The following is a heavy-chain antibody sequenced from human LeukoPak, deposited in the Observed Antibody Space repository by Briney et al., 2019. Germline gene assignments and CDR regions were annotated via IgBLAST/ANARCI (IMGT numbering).Heavy chain of an antibody. J-gene: IGHJ4*01. V-gene: IGHV3-7*03. D-gene: IGHD2-15*01. CDR2: IKPDGSGK. CDR3: ARHSCSGGTCFDY. CDR1: GFTFSSHW. Sequence: PGGSLTLSCAASGFTFSSHWMSWVRQAPGKGPEWVAHIKPDGSGKYYVDSMEGRFSISRDNAKNSLFLQMSSLRAEDTAVYYCARHSCSGGTCFDYWGHGVLVTVSS.